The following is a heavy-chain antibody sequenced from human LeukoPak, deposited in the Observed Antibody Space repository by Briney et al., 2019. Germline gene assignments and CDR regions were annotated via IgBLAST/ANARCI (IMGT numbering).Heavy chain of an antibody. J-gene: IGHJ5*02. CDR1: GGSITSYY. Sequence: LETLSLTCTVSGGSITSYYWTWIRQPPGKGLEWIGYIYYSGSTSYNPSLKSRVTISVDTAKNQFCLKLSSVTAADTAVYYCARGGVNYKIAGPWGQGALVTVSS. CDR3: ARGGVNYKIAGP. D-gene: IGHD3-10*01. CDR2: IYYSGST. V-gene: IGHV4-59*01.